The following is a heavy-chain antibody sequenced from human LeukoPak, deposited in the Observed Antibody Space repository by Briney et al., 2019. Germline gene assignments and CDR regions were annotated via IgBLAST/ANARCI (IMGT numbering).Heavy chain of an antibody. Sequence: GGSLSLSCVASGFPFSSYWMTWVRQAPGKGLEWVANIKQDGSKKSYVDSVKGRFTISRDNAKNSLYLQMNSLRAEDTAIYYCTRVGYVDEGIDYWGQGTLVTVSS. J-gene: IGHJ4*02. V-gene: IGHV3-7*04. CDR2: IKQDGSKK. D-gene: IGHD4-17*01. CDR1: GFPFSSYW. CDR3: TRVGYVDEGIDY.